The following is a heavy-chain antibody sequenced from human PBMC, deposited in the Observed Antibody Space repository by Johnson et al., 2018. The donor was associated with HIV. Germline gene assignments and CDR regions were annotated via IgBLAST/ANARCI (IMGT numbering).Heavy chain of an antibody. CDR1: GFTFDDYA. CDR2: ISWNSGSI. Sequence: VQLVESGGGLVQPGRSLRLSCAASGFTFDDYAMHWVRQAPGKGLEWVSGISWNSGSIGYAASVKGRFTISRDNSKITLYLQVNSLRAEDTAIYYCAKGGGGDWGPFDVWGQGTMVTVSS. V-gene: IGHV3-9*01. J-gene: IGHJ3*01. D-gene: IGHD2-21*02. CDR3: AKGGGGDWGPFDV.